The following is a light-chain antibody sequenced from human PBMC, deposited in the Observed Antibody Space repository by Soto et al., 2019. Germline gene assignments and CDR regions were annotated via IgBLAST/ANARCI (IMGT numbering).Light chain of an antibody. J-gene: IGKJ5*01. V-gene: IGKV1-5*01. CDR1: QSISSW. CDR3: QQYNSYSSYT. CDR2: GAS. Sequence: DIQMTQSPSTLSASVGDRVTITCRASQSISSWLAWYQQKPGKAPKLLIYGASNLETGVTSRFSGSGSGTKFSLTISSLQPDDFATYYCQQYNSYSSYTFGQGTRLEIK.